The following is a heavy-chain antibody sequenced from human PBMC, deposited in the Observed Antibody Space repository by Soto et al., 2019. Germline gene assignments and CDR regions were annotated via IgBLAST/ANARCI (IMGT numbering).Heavy chain of an antibody. Sequence: GSLRLSCAASGFIVRNNYMSWVRQAPVKGLEWVSVIYSGGGTYYGDSVKGRFTISRDSSKNTLYLQMNSLRGEDTAVYYCARGGYYSSAYTPQRRYDYWGQRALFRVSS. CDR2: IYSGGGT. V-gene: IGHV3-53*01. J-gene: IGHJ4*02. CDR3: ARGGYYSSAYTPQRRYDY. CDR1: GFIVRNNY. D-gene: IGHD3-22*01.